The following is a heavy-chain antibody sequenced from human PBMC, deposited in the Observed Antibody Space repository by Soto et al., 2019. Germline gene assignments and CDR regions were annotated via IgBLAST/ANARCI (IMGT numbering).Heavy chain of an antibody. CDR2: IYWADER. J-gene: IGHJ4*02. CDR3: VRRTTAFDY. D-gene: IGHD1-1*01. CDR1: GFSLSTSGVG. V-gene: IGHV2-5*02. Sequence: QITLKESGPTLVKPTQTLTLTCTFSGFSLSTSGVGVGWIRQPPGRAPYWLALIYWADERRYSPSLHNRLTITKDTSKNQVVLTMTNMDPVDTATYYCVRRTTAFDYWGQGTLVTVSS.